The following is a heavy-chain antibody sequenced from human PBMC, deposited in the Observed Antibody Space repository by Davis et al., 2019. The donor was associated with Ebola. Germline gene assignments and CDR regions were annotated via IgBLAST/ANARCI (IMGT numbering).Heavy chain of an antibody. D-gene: IGHD4-17*01. CDR1: GFTFSESA. CDR2: IRSKANSYAT. Sequence: GESLKISCAASGFTFSESAMHWVRQASGKGLEWVGRIRSKANSYATAYAASVKGRFTISRDDSKNTAYLQMNSLKTEDTAVYYCTISDYGDYVFDYWGQGTLVTVSS. V-gene: IGHV3-73*01. J-gene: IGHJ4*02. CDR3: TISDYGDYVFDY.